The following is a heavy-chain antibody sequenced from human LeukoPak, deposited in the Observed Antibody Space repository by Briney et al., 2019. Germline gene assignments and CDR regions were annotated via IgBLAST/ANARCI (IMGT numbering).Heavy chain of an antibody. D-gene: IGHD1-20*01. CDR1: GGSISSYY. CDR2: IYYSGST. Sequence: SETLSLTCTVSGGSISSYYWSWIRQSPGKGLEWIGYIYYSGSTNYNPSLKSRVTISVDTSKNQFSLKLSSVTAADTAVYYCARDGAYNWNQNYYYGMDVWGQGTTVTVSS. V-gene: IGHV4-59*01. CDR3: ARDGAYNWNQNYYYGMDV. J-gene: IGHJ6*02.